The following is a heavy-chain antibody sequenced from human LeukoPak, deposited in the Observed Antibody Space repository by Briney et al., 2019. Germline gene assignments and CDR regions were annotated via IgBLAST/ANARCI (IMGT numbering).Heavy chain of an antibody. CDR1: GFTFSTYW. D-gene: IGHD2-2*02. V-gene: IGHV3-7*01. CDR3: ARIGDLSLPAAILFDY. J-gene: IGHJ4*02. CDR2: IKRDGGEK. Sequence: GGSLRLSCAASGFTFSTYWMSRVRQAPGQGLEWVANIKRDGGEKYYVDSVKGRFTISRDNAKNSLYLQMNSLRAEDTAVYYCARIGDLSLPAAILFDYWGQGTLVTVSS.